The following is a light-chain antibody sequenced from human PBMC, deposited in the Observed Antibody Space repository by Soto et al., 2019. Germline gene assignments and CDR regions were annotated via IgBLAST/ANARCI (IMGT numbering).Light chain of an antibody. CDR2: DAS. J-gene: IGKJ1*01. V-gene: IGKV3-15*01. CDR3: QQYENWPKT. CDR1: QSVSSN. Sequence: EIVMTQSPATLSVSPGERATLSCRASQSVSSNLAWYQQKPGQAPRLLIYDASTRATGIPARISGSGSGTEFTLTISSLQSEDFAVYYCQQYENWPKTFGQGIKVEIK.